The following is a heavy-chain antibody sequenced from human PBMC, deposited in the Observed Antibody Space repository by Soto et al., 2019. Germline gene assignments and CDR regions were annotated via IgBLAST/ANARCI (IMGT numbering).Heavy chain of an antibody. CDR1: GDSVSSNSAA. Sequence: SQTLLLTCAISGDSVSSNSAAWNWIRQSPSRGLEWLGRTYYRSKWYNDYAVSVKSRITINPDTSKNQFSLQLNSVTPEDTAVYYCARDEIVVVPAAKDYYYYYYGMDVWGQGTTVTVSS. CDR2: TYYRSKWYN. D-gene: IGHD2-2*01. CDR3: ARDEIVVVPAAKDYYYYYYGMDV. J-gene: IGHJ6*02. V-gene: IGHV6-1*01.